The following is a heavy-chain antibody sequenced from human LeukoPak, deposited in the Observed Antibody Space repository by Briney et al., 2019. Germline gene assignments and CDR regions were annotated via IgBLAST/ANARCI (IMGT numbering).Heavy chain of an antibody. Sequence: SETLSLTCLVSGDSVNRHPYYWGWVRQPPGKGLEWIGSIFYTGDTYYNPSLKSRVTMSVDTSKNQFSLKLSSVTAADTAVHYCAREGSYSTENWFDPWGQGTLVTVSS. CDR1: GDSVNRHPYY. CDR3: AREGSYSTENWFDP. V-gene: IGHV4-39*07. CDR2: IFYTGDT. J-gene: IGHJ5*02. D-gene: IGHD6-13*01.